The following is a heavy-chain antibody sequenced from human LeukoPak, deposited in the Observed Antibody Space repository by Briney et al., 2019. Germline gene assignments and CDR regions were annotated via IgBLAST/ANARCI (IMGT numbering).Heavy chain of an antibody. CDR1: GFTSSSYA. J-gene: IGHJ4*02. CDR2: ISASGGRT. Sequence: PGGSLRLSCAASGFTSSSYAMSWVHQAPGKGLEWVSGISASGGRTYYADSVKGRFTISRENSKNTLYLQMNSLRAEDTAVYYCAKVRDSAGIDYWGQGTLVTVSS. CDR3: AKVRDSAGIDY. D-gene: IGHD3-10*01. V-gene: IGHV3-23*01.